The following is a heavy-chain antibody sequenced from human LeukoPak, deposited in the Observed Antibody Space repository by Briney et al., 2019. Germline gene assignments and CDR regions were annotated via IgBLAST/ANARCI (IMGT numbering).Heavy chain of an antibody. V-gene: IGHV3-23*01. CDR3: ASRARGIAAAGDIDY. J-gene: IGHJ4*02. D-gene: IGHD6-13*01. CDR2: ISGSGGST. Sequence: PGGSLRLSCAASGFTFSSYAMSWVRQAPGKGLEWVSAISGSGGSTYYADSVKGRFTISRDNSKNTLYLQMNSLRSEDTAVYYCASRARGIAAAGDIDYWGQGTLVTVSS. CDR1: GFTFSSYA.